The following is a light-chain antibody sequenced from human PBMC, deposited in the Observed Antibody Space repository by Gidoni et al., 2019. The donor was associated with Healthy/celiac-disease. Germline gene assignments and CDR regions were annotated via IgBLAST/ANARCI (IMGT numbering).Light chain of an antibody. CDR2: GAS. CDR1: QRLSSN. CDR3: QQYNNWPLCT. V-gene: IGKV3-15*01. Sequence: EIVMPQSPATLSVSPGERATLSCRASQRLSSNLVWYQQKPGQAPRLLIYGASTRATGIPARFSGSGSETEFTLTISSLQSEDFAVYYCQQYNNWPLCTFGQGTKLEIK. J-gene: IGKJ2*02.